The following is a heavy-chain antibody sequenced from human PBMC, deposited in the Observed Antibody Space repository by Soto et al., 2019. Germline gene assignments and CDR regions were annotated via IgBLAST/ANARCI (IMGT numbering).Heavy chain of an antibody. J-gene: IGHJ4*02. Sequence: HPGGSLRLSCAASGFTVSSNYMSWVRQAPGKGLEWVSVIYSGGSTYYADSVKGRFTISRDNSKNTLYLQMNSLRAEDTAVYYCARFERSYYGYWGQGTLVTVSS. V-gene: IGHV3-53*01. CDR2: IYSGGST. CDR3: ARFERSYYGY. CDR1: GFTVSSNY. D-gene: IGHD1-26*01.